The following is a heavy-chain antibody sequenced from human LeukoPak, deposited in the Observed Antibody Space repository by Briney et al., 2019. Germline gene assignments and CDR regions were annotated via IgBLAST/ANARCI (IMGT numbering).Heavy chain of an antibody. V-gene: IGHV3-11*01. CDR3: AKAHYDFWSGYYAPDY. J-gene: IGHJ4*02. Sequence: GGSLRLSCGASGFIFSDHYMSWIRQAPGKGLEWISYVSDGGRTIHYADSVKGRFTISRDNAKNSLYLQMNSLRAEDTAVYYCAKAHYDFWSGYYAPDYWGQGTLVTVSS. D-gene: IGHD3-3*01. CDR2: VSDGGRTI. CDR1: GFIFSDHY.